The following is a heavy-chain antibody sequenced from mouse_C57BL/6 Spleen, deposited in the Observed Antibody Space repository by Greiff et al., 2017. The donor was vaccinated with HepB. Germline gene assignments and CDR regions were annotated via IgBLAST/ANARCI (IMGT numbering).Heavy chain of an antibody. D-gene: IGHD1-1*01. CDR1: GYTFTSYW. CDR2: IHPSDSDT. V-gene: IGHV1-74*01. J-gene: IGHJ4*01. CDR3: AIRISVVATGGIMDY. Sequence: QVQLQQPGAELVKPGASVKVSCKASGYTFTSYWMHWVKQRPGQGLEWIGRIHPSDSDTNYNQKFKGKATLPVDKSSSTAYMQLSSLTSEDAAVYYCAIRISVVATGGIMDYWGQGTSVTVSS.